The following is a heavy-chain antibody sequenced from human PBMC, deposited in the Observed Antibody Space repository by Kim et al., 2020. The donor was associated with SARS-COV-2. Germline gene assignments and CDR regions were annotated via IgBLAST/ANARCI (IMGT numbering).Heavy chain of an antibody. Sequence: GGSLRLSCAASGFTFSSYAMSWVRQAPGKGLEWVSVISGSGRTTYYAHSVKGRFTISRDDSKNTVYLQMSSLRAEDTAIYYCVKEGYGSGSFWRNWFDHWGQGTLVTVSS. D-gene: IGHD3-10*01. J-gene: IGHJ5*02. CDR1: GFTFSSYA. V-gene: IGHV3-23*01. CDR3: VKEGYGSGSFWRNWFDH. CDR2: ISGSGRTT.